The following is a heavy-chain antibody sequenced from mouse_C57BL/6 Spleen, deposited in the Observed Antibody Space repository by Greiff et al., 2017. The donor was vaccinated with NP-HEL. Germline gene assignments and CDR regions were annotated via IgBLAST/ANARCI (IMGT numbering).Heavy chain of an antibody. J-gene: IGHJ2*01. V-gene: IGHV1-39*01. D-gene: IGHD1-1*01. Sequence: SGPELVKPGASVKISCKASGYSFTDYNMNWVKQSNGKSLEWIGVINPNYGTTSYNQKFKGKATSTVDQSSSTAYMQLNSLTSEDSAVYYCAVGVYYGSSYGYFDYWGQGTTLTVSS. CDR3: AVGVYYGSSYGYFDY. CDR2: INPNYGTT. CDR1: GYSFTDYN.